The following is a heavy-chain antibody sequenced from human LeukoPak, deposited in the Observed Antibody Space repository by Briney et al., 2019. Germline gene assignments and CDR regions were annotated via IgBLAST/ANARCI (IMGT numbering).Heavy chain of an antibody. J-gene: IGHJ4*02. D-gene: IGHD2-8*01. V-gene: IGHV1-18*01. CDR3: ARDPSCTNGVCYSATPPLDY. CDR2: ISAYNGNT. CDR1: GYTFTSYG. Sequence: ASVKVSCKASGYTFTSYGISWVRQAPGQGLEWMGWISAYNGNTNYAQKLQGRVTMTTDTSTSTAYMELRSLRSDDTAVYYCARDPSCTNGVCYSATPPLDYWGQGTLVTVSS.